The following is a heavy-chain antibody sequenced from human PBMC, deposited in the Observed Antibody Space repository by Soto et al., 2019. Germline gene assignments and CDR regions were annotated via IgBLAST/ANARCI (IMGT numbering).Heavy chain of an antibody. V-gene: IGHV3-33*01. D-gene: IGHD1-1*01. CDR2: IWSDGNNK. Sequence: QVQLVESGGGVVQPGESLRLSCAASGFMFSNHGMHWVRQAPGKGLEWVAVIWSDGNNKYNADSVKGRFTISRDNSKNTVYLKVSSLRAEDTAVYYCVGGDDWNAEAFDYWGQGTLVTVSS. CDR1: GFMFSNHG. CDR3: VGGDDWNAEAFDY. J-gene: IGHJ4*02.